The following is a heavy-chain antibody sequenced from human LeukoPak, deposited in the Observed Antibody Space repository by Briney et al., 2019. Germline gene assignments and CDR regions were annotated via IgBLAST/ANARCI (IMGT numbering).Heavy chain of an antibody. Sequence: GGSLRLSCAASGFTFSSYSMNWVRQAPGKGLEWVSSISSSSSYIYYADSVKGRFTISRDNSKNTLYLQMNSLRAEDTAVYYCARERSSGWYGDAFDIWGQGTMVTVSS. D-gene: IGHD6-19*01. CDR2: ISSSSSYI. J-gene: IGHJ3*02. V-gene: IGHV3-21*01. CDR1: GFTFSSYS. CDR3: ARERSSGWYGDAFDI.